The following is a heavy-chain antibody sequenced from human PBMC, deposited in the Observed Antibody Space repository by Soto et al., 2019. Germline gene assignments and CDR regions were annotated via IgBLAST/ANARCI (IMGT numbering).Heavy chain of an antibody. D-gene: IGHD3-10*01. J-gene: IGHJ5*02. CDR2: ISSSGDST. CDR1: GFTFSSYA. V-gene: IGHV3-23*01. CDR3: SKEGDGSGTYFPYKWFGP. Sequence: GGSLRLSCAASGFTFSSYAMSWARQAPGKGLEWVSVISSSGDSTYYADSVKGRFTISRDNSRDTLYLQIYRLRAEDTAVYYCSKEGDGSGTYFPYKWFGPWGQGTLVTVSS.